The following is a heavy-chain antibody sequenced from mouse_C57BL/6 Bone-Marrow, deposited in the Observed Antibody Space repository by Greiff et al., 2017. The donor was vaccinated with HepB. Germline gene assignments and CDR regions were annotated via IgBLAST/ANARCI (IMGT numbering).Heavy chain of an antibody. Sequence: VRLQQSGAELVRPGASVKLSCTASGFNIKDDYMHWVKQRPEQGLEWIGWIDPENGDTEYASKFQGKATITADTSSNTAYLQLSSLTSEDTAVYYCTPYYYGSAWGQGTTLTVSS. J-gene: IGHJ2*01. CDR2: IDPENGDT. V-gene: IGHV14-4*01. D-gene: IGHD1-1*01. CDR3: TPYYYGSA. CDR1: GFNIKDDY.